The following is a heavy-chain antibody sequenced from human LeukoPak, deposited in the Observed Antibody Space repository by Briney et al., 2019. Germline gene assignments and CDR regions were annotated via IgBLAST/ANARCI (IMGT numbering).Heavy chain of an antibody. Sequence: AASVKVSCKASGYTFTSYAMHWVRQAPGQRLEWMGWINAGNGNTKYSQKFQGRVTITRDTSASTAYMELSSLRSEDTAVNYCARGRTLLWFGELYYWGQGTLVTVSS. CDR2: INAGNGNT. CDR1: GYTFTSYA. D-gene: IGHD3-10*01. CDR3: ARGRTLLWFGELYY. V-gene: IGHV1-3*01. J-gene: IGHJ4*02.